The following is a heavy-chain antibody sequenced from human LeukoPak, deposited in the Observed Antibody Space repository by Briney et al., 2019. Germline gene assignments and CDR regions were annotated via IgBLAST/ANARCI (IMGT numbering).Heavy chain of an antibody. Sequence: SETLSLTCAVSGYSTSSGYYWGWIRQPPGKGLEWIGSIYHSGSTYYNPSLKSRVTISVDTSKNQFSLKLSSVTAADTAVYYCAGKEGDYYYYGMDVWGKGTTVTVSS. V-gene: IGHV4-38-2*01. D-gene: IGHD2-21*01. CDR1: GYSTSSGYY. CDR2: IYHSGST. J-gene: IGHJ6*04. CDR3: AGKEGDYYYYGMDV.